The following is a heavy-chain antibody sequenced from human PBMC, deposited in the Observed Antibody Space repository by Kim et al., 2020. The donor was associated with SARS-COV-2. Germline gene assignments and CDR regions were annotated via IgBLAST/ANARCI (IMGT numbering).Heavy chain of an antibody. CDR1: GFTFSSYS. Sequence: GGSLRLSCAASGFTFSSYSMNWVRQAPGKGLEWVSYISSSSSTIYYADSVKGRFTISRDNAKNSLYLQMNSLRDEDTAVYYCARDLMANGYGDYGWFDPWGQGTLVTVSS. J-gene: IGHJ5*02. CDR3: ARDLMANGYGDYGWFDP. CDR2: ISSSSSTI. V-gene: IGHV3-48*02. D-gene: IGHD4-17*01.